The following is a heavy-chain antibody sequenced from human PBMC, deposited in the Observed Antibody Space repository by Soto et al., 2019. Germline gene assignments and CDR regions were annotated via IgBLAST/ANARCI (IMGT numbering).Heavy chain of an antibody. V-gene: IGHV3-30*04. CDR2: ISHDGRVT. Sequence: GGSLRLSCAAPGFTFNSLSLHWVRQRPDKGLEWVAVISHDGRVTFYADFVKGRFTVSRDNSKNTIYLQVNSLRAEDTAVYYWAREPYGDSQYFDYWGQGTLVTVS. CDR3: AREPYGDSQYFDY. CDR1: GFTFNSLS. D-gene: IGHD2-21*02. J-gene: IGHJ4*02.